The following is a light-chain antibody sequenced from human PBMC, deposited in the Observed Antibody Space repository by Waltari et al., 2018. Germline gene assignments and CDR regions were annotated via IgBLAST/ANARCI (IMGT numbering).Light chain of an antibody. CDR2: DVS. V-gene: IGLV2-14*03. J-gene: IGLJ2*01. Sequence: QSALTQPASVSGSPGQSITLSCTGTSSDVGGYAYVSWYQQRPGKAPKVMIYDVSNRPSGVSNRFSGSKSGNTASLAISGLQAEDEADYYCSSYTSTTTVIFGGGTKLTVL. CDR3: SSYTSTTTVI. CDR1: SSDVGGYAY.